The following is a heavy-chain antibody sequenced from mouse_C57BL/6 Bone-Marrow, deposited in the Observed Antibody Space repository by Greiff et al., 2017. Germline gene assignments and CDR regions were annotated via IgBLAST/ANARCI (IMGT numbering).Heavy chain of an antibody. V-gene: IGHV1-69*01. D-gene: IGHD2-5*01. J-gene: IGHJ4*01. CDR2: IDPSDSYT. CDR1: GYTFTSYW. Sequence: VQLQQPGAELVMPGASVKLSCKASGYTFTSYWMHWVKQRPGQGLEWIGEIDPSDSYTNYNQKFKGKSTLTVDKSSSTAYMQLSRLTSEDSAVYYCARSGYSNYVYYYAMDYWGQGTSVTVTS. CDR3: ARSGYSNYVYYYAMDY.